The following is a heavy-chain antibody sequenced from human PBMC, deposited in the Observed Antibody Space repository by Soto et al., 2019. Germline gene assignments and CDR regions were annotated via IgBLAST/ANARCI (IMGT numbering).Heavy chain of an antibody. D-gene: IGHD2-21*01. Sequence: QVQLVESGGGVVQPGRSLRLSCAASGFTFSSYAMHWVRQAPGKGLEWVAVISYDGSNKYYADSVKGRFTISRDNSKNTLYVQMNSLRAEDTAVYYCARGDLWSHDYWGQGTLVTVSS. V-gene: IGHV3-30-3*01. CDR2: ISYDGSNK. CDR3: ARGDLWSHDY. J-gene: IGHJ4*02. CDR1: GFTFSSYA.